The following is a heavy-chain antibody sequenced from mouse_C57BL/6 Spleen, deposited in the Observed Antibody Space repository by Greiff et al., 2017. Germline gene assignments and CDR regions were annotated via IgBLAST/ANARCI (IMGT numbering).Heavy chain of an antibody. J-gene: IGHJ2*01. Sequence: QVHVKQSGAELARPGASVKMSCKASGYTFTSYTMHWVKQRPGQGLEWIGYINPSSGYTKYNQKFKDKATLTADKSSSTAYMQLSSLTSEDSAVYYCARWLPHYFDYWGQGTTLTVSS. V-gene: IGHV1-4*01. CDR1: GYTFTSYT. CDR3: ARWLPHYFDY. CDR2: INPSSGYT. D-gene: IGHD2-2*01.